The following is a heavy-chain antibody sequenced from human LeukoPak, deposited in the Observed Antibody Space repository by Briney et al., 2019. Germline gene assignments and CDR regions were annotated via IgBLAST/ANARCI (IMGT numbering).Heavy chain of an antibody. D-gene: IGHD2-2*01. Sequence: QPGGSLRLSCAASGFTFSSYSMNWARQAPGKGLEWVSYISSSSSTIYYADSVKGRFTISRDNAKNSLYLQMNSLRAEDTAVYYCARDLECSSTSCSPPFDYWGQGTLVTVSS. J-gene: IGHJ4*02. CDR3: ARDLECSSTSCSPPFDY. V-gene: IGHV3-48*01. CDR2: ISSSSSTI. CDR1: GFTFSSYS.